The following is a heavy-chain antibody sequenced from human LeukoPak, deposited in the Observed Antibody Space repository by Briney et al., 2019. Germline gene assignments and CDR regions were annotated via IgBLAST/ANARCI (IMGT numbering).Heavy chain of an antibody. J-gene: IGHJ4*02. V-gene: IGHV3-23*01. CDR3: AKPSGGITMVRGVIRHFDY. CDR1: GFTFSSYA. CDR2: ISGRGGST. Sequence: GGSLRLSCAASGFTFSSYAMSWVRQAPGKGLEWVSAISGRGGSTYYADSVKGRFTISRDNSKNTLYLQMNSLRAEDTAVYYCAKPSGGITMVRGVIRHFDYWGQGTLVTVSS. D-gene: IGHD3-10*01.